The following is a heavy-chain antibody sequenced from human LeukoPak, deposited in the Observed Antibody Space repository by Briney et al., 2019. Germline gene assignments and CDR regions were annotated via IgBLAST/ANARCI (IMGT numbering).Heavy chain of an antibody. CDR2: INSDGSST. J-gene: IGHJ4*02. CDR3: ARDLGAYYYDSL. Sequence: GGSLRLSCAASGFIVNTNYMTWVRQAPGKGLVWVSRINSDGSSTSYADSVKGRFTISRDNAKNTLYLQMNSLRAEDTAVYYCARDLGAYYYDSLGGQGTLVTVSS. D-gene: IGHD3-22*01. V-gene: IGHV3-74*01. CDR1: GFIVNTNY.